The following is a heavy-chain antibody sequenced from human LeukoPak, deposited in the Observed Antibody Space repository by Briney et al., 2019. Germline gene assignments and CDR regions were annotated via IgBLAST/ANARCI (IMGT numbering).Heavy chain of an antibody. CDR1: GYTFTSYD. CDR2: MNPNSGNT. V-gene: IGHV1-8*03. J-gene: IGHJ4*02. Sequence: ASVTVSCKASGYTFTSYDINWVRQAPGQGLEWMGWMNPNSGNTGYAQKFQGRVTITRNTSISTAYMELSSLRSEDTAVYYCAIVVVAAETWGQGTLVTVSS. CDR3: AIVVVAAET. D-gene: IGHD2-15*01.